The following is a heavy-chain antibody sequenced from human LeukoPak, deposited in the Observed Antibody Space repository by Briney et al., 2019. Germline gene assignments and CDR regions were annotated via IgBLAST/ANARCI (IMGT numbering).Heavy chain of an antibody. J-gene: IGHJ4*02. CDR1: GFTFSSYS. V-gene: IGHV3-21*01. CDR3: ARVVGATRTHFDY. D-gene: IGHD1-26*01. Sequence: NPGGSLRLSCAASGFTFSSYSMNWVRQAPGKGLEWVSSIGSSSSYIYYADSVKGRFTISRDNAKNSLYLQMNSLRAEDTAVYYCARVVGATRTHFDYWGQGTLVTVSS. CDR2: IGSSSSYI.